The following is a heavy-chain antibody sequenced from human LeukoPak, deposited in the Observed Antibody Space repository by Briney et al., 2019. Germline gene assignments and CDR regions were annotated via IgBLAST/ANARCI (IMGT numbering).Heavy chain of an antibody. D-gene: IGHD3-22*01. J-gene: IGHJ4*02. V-gene: IGHV4-34*01. CDR2: INHSGST. CDR3: ASERTYYYDSSGYYEDY. CDR1: GGSFSGYY. Sequence: PSETLSLTCAVYGGSFSGYYWSWIRQPPGKGLGWIGEINHSGSTNYNPSLKSRVTISVDTSKNQFSLKLSSVTAADTAVYYCASERTYYYDSSGYYEDYWGQGTLVTVSS.